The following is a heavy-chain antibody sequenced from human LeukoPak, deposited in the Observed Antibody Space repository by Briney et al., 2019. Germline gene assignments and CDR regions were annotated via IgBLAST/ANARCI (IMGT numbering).Heavy chain of an antibody. CDR1: GFTFSDYY. J-gene: IGHJ4*02. CDR3: AREIELATMDY. CDR2: ISSTGNTI. Sequence: GGSLRLSCAASGFTFSDYYMSWIRQAPGKGLERVSYISSTGNTIYYADSVKGRFTISRDNAKNSLYLQMNSLRAEDTALYYCAREIELATMDYWGQGTLVTVSS. D-gene: IGHD5-24*01. V-gene: IGHV3-11*01.